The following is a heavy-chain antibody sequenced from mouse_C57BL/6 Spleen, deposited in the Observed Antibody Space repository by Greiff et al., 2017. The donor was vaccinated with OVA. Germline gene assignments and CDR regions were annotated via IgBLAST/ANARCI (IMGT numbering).Heavy chain of an antibody. CDR3: ARGELGWFAY. CDR2: ISYDGSN. Sequence: EVKLVESGPGLVKPSQSLSLTCSVTGYSITSGYYWNWIRQFPGNKLEWMGYISYDGSNNYNPSLKNRISITRDTSKNQFFLKLNSVTTEDTATYYCARGELGWFAYWGQGTLVTVSA. CDR1: GYSITSGYY. V-gene: IGHV3-6*01. D-gene: IGHD4-1*01. J-gene: IGHJ3*01.